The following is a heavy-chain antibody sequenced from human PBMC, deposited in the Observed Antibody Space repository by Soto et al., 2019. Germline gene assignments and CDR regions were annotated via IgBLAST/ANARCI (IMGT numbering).Heavy chain of an antibody. J-gene: IGHJ4*02. CDR3: ARHERCSSPSCRYVDY. CDR1: GYRFTSYW. Sequence: EVQLVQSGAEVKKPGESLKISCKGFGYRFTSYWIGWVRQVPGKGLEWMGIIYPGDSDTRYNPSLEGQVTLSADKSNNTAYLQWMSLKASDSAMYYCARHERCSSPSCRYVDYWGQGTPVIVSS. V-gene: IGHV5-51*01. CDR2: IYPGDSDT. D-gene: IGHD2-2*01.